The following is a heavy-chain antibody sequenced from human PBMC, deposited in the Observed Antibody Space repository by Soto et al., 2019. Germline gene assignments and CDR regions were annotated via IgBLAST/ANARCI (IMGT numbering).Heavy chain of an antibody. V-gene: IGHV3-33*01. J-gene: IGHJ6*01. Sequence: QVQLVESGGGVVQPGGSLRLSCAASGFTLRTYGMHWVRQAPGKGLEWVAVVWYDGSKKYYADSVKGRFTVSRDNSKNTLYLQMNSLRAEDTAVYYCARPLEQWQLDFGMDVWGQGSPVTVSS. CDR3: ARPLEQWQLDFGMDV. D-gene: IGHD6-19*01. CDR1: GFTLRTYG. CDR2: VWYDGSKK.